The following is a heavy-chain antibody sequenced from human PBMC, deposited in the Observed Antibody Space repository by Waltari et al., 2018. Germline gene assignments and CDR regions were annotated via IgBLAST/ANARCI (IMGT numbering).Heavy chain of an antibody. CDR3: ARDGGKGAFDI. Sequence: EVQLVESGGGLVQPGGSLRLSCAASGFTFSSYSMIWVRQAPGKGLEWVSYISSSSSTIYYADSVKGRFTISRDNAKNSLYLQMNSLRAEDTAVYYCARDGGKGAFDIWGQGTMVTVSS. CDR2: ISSSSSTI. D-gene: IGHD3-16*01. J-gene: IGHJ3*02. V-gene: IGHV3-48*01. CDR1: GFTFSSYS.